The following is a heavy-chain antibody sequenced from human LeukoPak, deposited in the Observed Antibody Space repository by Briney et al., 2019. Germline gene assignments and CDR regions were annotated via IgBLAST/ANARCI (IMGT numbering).Heavy chain of an antibody. CDR1: GFTFSSYG. Sequence: GGSLRLSCAASGFTFSSYGVHRVRQAPGKRLEWVAVISYDGSNKYYADSVKGRFTISRDNSKNTLYLQMNSLRAEDTAVYYCAKVRFDYWGQGTLVTVSS. CDR3: AKVRFDY. CDR2: ISYDGSNK. V-gene: IGHV3-30*18. J-gene: IGHJ4*02.